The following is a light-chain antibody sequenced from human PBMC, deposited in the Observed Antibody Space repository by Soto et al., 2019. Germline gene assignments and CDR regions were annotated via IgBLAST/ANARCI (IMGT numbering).Light chain of an antibody. CDR2: EVS. Sequence: QSALTQPPSASGSPGQSVTIACTGTSSYVGAYKYVSWYQQYPGKAPKLMIYEVSKRPSGVPDRFSGSKSGNTASLTVSGLQAEDEADYYRTSYVGSNIWVFGGGTKLTVL. CDR1: SSYVGAYKY. J-gene: IGLJ3*02. V-gene: IGLV2-8*01. CDR3: TSYVGSNIWV.